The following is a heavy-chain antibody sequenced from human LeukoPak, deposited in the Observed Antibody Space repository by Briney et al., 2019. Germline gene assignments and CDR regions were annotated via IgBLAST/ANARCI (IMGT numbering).Heavy chain of an antibody. CDR1: GFTFNNYW. CDR3: ARPGGGPDSDISPGYNTFDY. CDR2: INQEGSEK. D-gene: IGHD3-9*01. J-gene: IGHJ4*02. Sequence: GGSLRPSCAASGFTFNNYWMSWVRQAPGKGLEWVANINQEGSEKYLVDSVKGRFTISRDNAKNSMYLQLNGLRAEDTAVYYCARPGGGPDSDISPGYNTFDYWGQGTLVTVSS. V-gene: IGHV3-7*01.